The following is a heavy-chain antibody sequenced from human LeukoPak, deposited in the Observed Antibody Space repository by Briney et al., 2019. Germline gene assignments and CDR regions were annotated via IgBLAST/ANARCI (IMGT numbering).Heavy chain of an antibody. CDR1: GFTFDDYA. V-gene: IGHV3-9*01. J-gene: IGHJ4*02. Sequence: GGSLRLSCAASGFTFDDYAMPWVRQAPGKGLEWVSGISWNSGSIGYADSVKGRFTISRDNAKNSLYLQMNSLRAEDTALYYCAKGVYYDKKNYFDYWGQGTLVTVSS. D-gene: IGHD3-22*01. CDR3: AKGVYYDKKNYFDY. CDR2: ISWNSGSI.